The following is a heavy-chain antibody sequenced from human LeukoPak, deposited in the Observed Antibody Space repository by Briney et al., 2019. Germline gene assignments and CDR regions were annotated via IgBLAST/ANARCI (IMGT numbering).Heavy chain of an antibody. CDR3: ARATDSSGYYYRGATRYYFDY. V-gene: IGHV4-59*11. CDR1: GDSINSHF. CDR2: IYYTGST. Sequence: SETLSLTCTVSGDSINSHFWSWIRQPPGKGLEWIGYIYYTGSTNYNPSLKSRVTIPVDTSKNQFSLKLRSVTAADTAVYYCARATDSSGYYYRGATRYYFDYWGQGTLVTVSS. J-gene: IGHJ4*02. D-gene: IGHD3-22*01.